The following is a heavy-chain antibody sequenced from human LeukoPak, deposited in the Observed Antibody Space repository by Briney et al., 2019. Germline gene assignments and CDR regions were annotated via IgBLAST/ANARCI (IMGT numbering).Heavy chain of an antibody. CDR3: ARRYSGYDSARFDP. D-gene: IGHD5-12*01. CDR2: IYYSGST. V-gene: IGHV4-59*01. CDR1: GGSISSYY. Sequence: SETLSLTCTVSGGSISSYYWSWIRQPPGKGLEWIGYIYYSGSTNYNPSLKSRVTISVDTSKNQFSLKLSSVTAADTAVYYCARRYSGYDSARFDPWGQGTLVTVSS. J-gene: IGHJ5*02.